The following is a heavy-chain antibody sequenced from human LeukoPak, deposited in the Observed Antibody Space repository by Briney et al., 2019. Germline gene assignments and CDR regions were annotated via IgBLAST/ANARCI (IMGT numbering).Heavy chain of an antibody. CDR3: ARHSGVYYDFWSGYYTVDY. Sequence: SETLSHTCTVSGGSISSSSYYWGWIRQPPGKGLEWIGSIYYSGSTYYNPSLKSRVTISVDTSKNQFSLKLSSVTAADTAVYYCARHSGVYYDFWSGYYTVDYWGQGTLVTVSS. CDR1: GGSISSSSYY. J-gene: IGHJ4*02. V-gene: IGHV4-39*01. D-gene: IGHD3-3*01. CDR2: IYYSGST.